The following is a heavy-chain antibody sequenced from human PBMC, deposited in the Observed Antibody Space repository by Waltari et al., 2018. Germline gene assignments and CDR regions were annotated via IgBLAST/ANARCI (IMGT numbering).Heavy chain of an antibody. Sequence: QVQLQESGPGLVKPSQTLSLTCTVSGGSITSPAYYWSWIRHHPGKGLEYIGYIYHSGSTYYKSSLRSRLSMSIDTSQNQFSLRLTSMTPADTAVYYCVRDRGYGGKSGLFDSWGQGIQVTVSP. CDR3: VRDRGYGGKSGLFDS. D-gene: IGHD2-15*01. CDR2: IYHSGST. CDR1: GGSITSPAYY. V-gene: IGHV4-31*03. J-gene: IGHJ4*02.